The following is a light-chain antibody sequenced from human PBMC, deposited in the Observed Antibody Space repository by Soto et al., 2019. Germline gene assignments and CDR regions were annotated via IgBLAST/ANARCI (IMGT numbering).Light chain of an antibody. CDR1: ETIIDY. J-gene: IGKJ2*01. Sequence: DIQMSQSPSSLSASVGDSVTITCRASETIIDYLNWYQQQPGEAPKLLIFSASSLHSGVPSRFRGSGSGTHFTLTISSLQPEDFATYFRQQSFSAPRTFGQGTKLQAK. V-gene: IGKV1-39*01. CDR2: SAS. CDR3: QQSFSAPRT.